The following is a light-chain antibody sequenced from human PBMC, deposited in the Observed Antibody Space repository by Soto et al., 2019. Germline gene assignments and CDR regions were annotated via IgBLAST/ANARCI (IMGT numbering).Light chain of an antibody. Sequence: AIRMTQSPSPFSASTGDRVTITCRASQGISSYLAWYQQKPGKAPKLLIYAASTLQSGVPSRFSGSGSGTDFTLTISCLQSEDFATYYCQQYYSYPYTFCQGTKLEIK. CDR2: AAS. CDR1: QGISSY. CDR3: QQYYSYPYT. V-gene: IGKV1-8*01. J-gene: IGKJ2*01.